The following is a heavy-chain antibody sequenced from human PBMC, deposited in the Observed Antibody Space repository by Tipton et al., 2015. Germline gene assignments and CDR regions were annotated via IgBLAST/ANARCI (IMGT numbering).Heavy chain of an antibody. CDR1: GDSVNSGNYY. Sequence: TLSLTCTVSGDSVNSGNYYWSWIRQPPGKGLEWIGYIFSGGSTNSNPSVKSRVTISVDTSKNQFSVRLNSVTAADTAIYYCARRGQYCTNGVCYRNWFDPWGQGTLVTVSS. V-gene: IGHV4-61*01. D-gene: IGHD2-8*01. J-gene: IGHJ5*02. CDR2: IFSGGST. CDR3: ARRGQYCTNGVCYRNWFDP.